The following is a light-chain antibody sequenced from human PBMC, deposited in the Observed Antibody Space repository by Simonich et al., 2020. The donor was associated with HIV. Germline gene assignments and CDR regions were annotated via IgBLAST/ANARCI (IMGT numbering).Light chain of an antibody. CDR3: CSYAGTYTLV. CDR2: DVR. Sequence: QSALTQPRSVSGSPGQSVTITCTGTSSDVGGSNFFPCYPHYPGEAPKLMSYDVRKGPSGVPDRFPGSKSGNTASLTISGLQAEDEGDYYCCSYAGTYTLVFGGGTELTVL. J-gene: IGLJ3*02. CDR1: SSDVGGSNF. V-gene: IGLV2-11*01.